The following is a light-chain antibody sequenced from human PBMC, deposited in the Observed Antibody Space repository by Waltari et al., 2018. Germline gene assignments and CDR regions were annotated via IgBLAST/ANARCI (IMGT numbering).Light chain of an antibody. V-gene: IGKV1-39*01. CDR1: RSISNF. CDR3: QQSYSTPKT. Sequence: IQMTQTTSSLSPSVEDSVTITCRASRSISNFLNWYQQKPGKAPNLLIYDASSLQSGVPSRFSGSGSGTDLALTITSLQPEDFATYYCQQSYSTPKTFGQGTKVEIK. CDR2: DAS. J-gene: IGKJ1*01.